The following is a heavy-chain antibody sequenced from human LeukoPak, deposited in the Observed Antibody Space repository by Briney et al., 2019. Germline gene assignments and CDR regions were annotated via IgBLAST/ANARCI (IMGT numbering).Heavy chain of an antibody. Sequence: GGSLRLSCAASGFTFSDYYMSWIRQAPGKGLEWVSYISSSGSTIYYADSVKGRFTTSRDNAKNSLYLQMNSLRAEDTAVYYCARDQTSYSSGWYVVGGNDYWGQGTLVTVSS. CDR3: ARDQTSYSSGWYVVGGNDY. V-gene: IGHV3-11*01. CDR1: GFTFSDYY. CDR2: ISSSGSTI. J-gene: IGHJ4*02. D-gene: IGHD6-19*01.